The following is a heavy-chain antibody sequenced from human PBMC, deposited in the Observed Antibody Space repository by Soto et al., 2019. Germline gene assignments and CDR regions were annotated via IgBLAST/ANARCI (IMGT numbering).Heavy chain of an antibody. Sequence: QVQLQQWGAGLLKPSETLSLTCAVYGGSFSGYYWSWIRQPPGKGLEWTGEINHSGSTIYNQSLKSRDTISVDTSKNQFSLKLSSVSAADTAVYYCARVTYIVATIFRAHHFDYWGQGTLVTVSS. J-gene: IGHJ4*02. CDR2: INHSGST. D-gene: IGHD5-12*01. V-gene: IGHV4-34*01. CDR3: ARVTYIVATIFRAHHFDY. CDR1: GGSFSGYY.